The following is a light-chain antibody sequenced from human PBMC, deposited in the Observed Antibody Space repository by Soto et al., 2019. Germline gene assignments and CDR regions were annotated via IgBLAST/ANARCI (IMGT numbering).Light chain of an antibody. CDR2: GAS. J-gene: IGKJ1*01. CDR3: QQYNNWPRT. Sequence: EIVLTQSPGTLSLSPGDRATLSCRASQSVSSSYLAWYQQKPGQAPRLLIYGASSRATGIPDRFSGSGSGTDFTLTISSLQSEDFAVYYCQQYNNWPRTVGQGTKVDIK. CDR1: QSVSSSY. V-gene: IGKV3-20*01.